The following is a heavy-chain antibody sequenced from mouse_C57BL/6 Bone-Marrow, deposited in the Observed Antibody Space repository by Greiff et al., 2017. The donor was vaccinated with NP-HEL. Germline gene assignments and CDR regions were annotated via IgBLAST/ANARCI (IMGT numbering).Heavy chain of an antibody. V-gene: IGHV1-81*01. J-gene: IGHJ3*01. CDR1: GYTFTSYG. D-gene: IGHD2-3*01. CDR3: ASYDGYTWFAD. CDR2: IYPRSGNT. Sequence: VQLQQSGAELARPGASVKLSCKASGYTFTSYGISWVKQRTGQGLEWIGEIYPRSGNTYYNEKFKGKATLTADKSSSTAYIELRSLTSEDSAVYFCASYDGYTWFADWGQGTLVTVSA.